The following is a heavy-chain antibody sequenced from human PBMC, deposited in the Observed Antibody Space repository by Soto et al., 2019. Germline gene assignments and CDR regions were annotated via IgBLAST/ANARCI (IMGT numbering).Heavy chain of an antibody. J-gene: IGHJ6*03. CDR1: GFTFSSYT. V-gene: IGHV3-21*06. D-gene: IGHD2-21*01. Sequence: GGSLRLSCAASGFTFSSYTMNWVRQAPGKGLEWVSSIGSTGSYIYSADSLRGRVSISRDNAKNSLFLEITNLKADDSATYYCARVRLPHSSNPYYMDVWGQGTAVTVSS. CDR3: ARVRLPHSSNPYYMDV. CDR2: IGSTGSYI.